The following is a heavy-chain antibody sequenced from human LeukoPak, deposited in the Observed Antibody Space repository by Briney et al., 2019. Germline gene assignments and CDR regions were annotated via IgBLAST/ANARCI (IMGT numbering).Heavy chain of an antibody. Sequence: PSETLSLTCAVSGGSISSYYWSWIRQPPGEGLGWVGYIYYSGSTNYNPSLKSRVTISVDTSKNQFSLKLSSVTAADTAVYYCARYSWFGELLWGWFDPWGQGTLVTVSS. CDR1: GGSISSYY. CDR2: IYYSGST. V-gene: IGHV4-59*01. D-gene: IGHD3-10*01. CDR3: ARYSWFGELLWGWFDP. J-gene: IGHJ5*02.